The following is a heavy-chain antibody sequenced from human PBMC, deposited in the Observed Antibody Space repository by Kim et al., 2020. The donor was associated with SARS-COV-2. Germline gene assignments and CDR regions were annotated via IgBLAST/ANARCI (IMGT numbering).Heavy chain of an antibody. CDR1: GSTFSSYW. V-gene: IGHV3-74*01. CDR3: ARDRYSSSWYMDWFDP. CDR2: INSDVSST. Sequence: GGSLRLSCAASGSTFSSYWMHWVRQAPGKGLVWVSRINSDVSSTSYADSVKGRFTISRDNAKNTLYLQMNSLRAEDTAVYYCARDRYSSSWYMDWFDPWGQGTLVTVSS. J-gene: IGHJ5*02. D-gene: IGHD6-13*01.